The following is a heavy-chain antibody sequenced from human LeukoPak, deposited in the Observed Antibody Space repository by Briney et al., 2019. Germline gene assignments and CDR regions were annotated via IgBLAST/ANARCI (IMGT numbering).Heavy chain of an antibody. CDR2: INPSGGST. V-gene: IGHV1-46*01. CDR3: ARGNRYCSSTSCYSFDY. J-gene: IGHJ4*02. D-gene: IGHD2-2*02. Sequence: ASVKVSCKASGYTFTSYYMHWVRQAPGQGLEWMGIINPSGGSTSYAQKFQGRVTITRNTSISTAYMELSSLRSEDTAVYYCARGNRYCSSTSCYSFDYWGQGTLVTVSS. CDR1: GYTFTSYY.